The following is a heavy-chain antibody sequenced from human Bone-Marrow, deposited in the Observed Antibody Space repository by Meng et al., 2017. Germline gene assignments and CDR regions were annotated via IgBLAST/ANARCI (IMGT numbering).Heavy chain of an antibody. Sequence: QLQLQESVPGLVKPSETLSLTCTVSGGSISSSSYYWGWIRQPPGKGLEWIGSIYYSGSTYYNPSLKSRVTISVDTSKNQFSLKLSSVTAADTAVYYCARDCPSPFRWFDPWGQGTLVTVSS. CDR2: IYYSGST. V-gene: IGHV4-39*07. CDR1: GGSISSSSYY. CDR3: ARDCPSPFRWFDP. J-gene: IGHJ5*02.